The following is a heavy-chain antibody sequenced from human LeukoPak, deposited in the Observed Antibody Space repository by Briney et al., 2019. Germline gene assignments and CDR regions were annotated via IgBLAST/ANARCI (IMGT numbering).Heavy chain of an antibody. Sequence: SETLSLTCTVSGYSISSGYYWGWIRQPPGKGLEWIGSIYHSGSTYYNPSLKSRVTISVDTSKNQFSLKLSSVTAADTAVYYCARGNSGYGLDYWGQGTLVTVSS. CDR2: IYHSGST. V-gene: IGHV4-38-2*02. CDR3: ARGNSGYGLDY. D-gene: IGHD5-12*01. CDR1: GYSISSGYY. J-gene: IGHJ4*02.